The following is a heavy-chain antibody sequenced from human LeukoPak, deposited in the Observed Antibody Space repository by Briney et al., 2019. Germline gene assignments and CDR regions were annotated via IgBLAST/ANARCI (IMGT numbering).Heavy chain of an antibody. CDR3: AKESESYDSSGSTFHY. CDR1: GFTFSSYG. V-gene: IGHV3-30*02. CDR2: IRYDGSSK. D-gene: IGHD3-22*01. Sequence: GGSLRLSCAASGFTFSSYGMHWVRQAPGKGLEWVAFIRYDGSSKYYTDSVKGRFTISRDDSKNTLYLQMNSLRAEDTAVYYCAKESESYDSSGSTFHYWGQGTLVTVSS. J-gene: IGHJ4*02.